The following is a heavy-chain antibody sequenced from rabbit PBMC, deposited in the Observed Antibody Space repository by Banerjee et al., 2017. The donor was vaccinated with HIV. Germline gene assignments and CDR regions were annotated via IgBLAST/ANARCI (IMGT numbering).Heavy chain of an antibody. V-gene: IGHV1S45*01. CDR2: IAGDNSGRI. CDR1: GFTLSSYW. CDR3: ARDLLGDGDGHFNL. Sequence: QEQLVESGGGLVQPEGSLTLTCTASGFTLSSYWICWVRQAPGKGLEWIASIAGDNSGRINYARWAKGRFTISKTSSTTVTLQMPSLTDAGTATYFCARDLLGDGDGHFNLWGQGTLVTVS. J-gene: IGHJ4*01. D-gene: IGHD2-1*01.